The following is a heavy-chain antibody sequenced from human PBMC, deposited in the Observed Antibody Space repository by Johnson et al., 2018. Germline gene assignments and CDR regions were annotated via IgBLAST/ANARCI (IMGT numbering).Heavy chain of an antibody. CDR1: GFTFDDYA. CDR3: AKDIGATNSYGMDV. J-gene: IGHJ6*02. D-gene: IGHD5-12*01. V-gene: IGHV3-9*01. Sequence: VQLVESGGGLVQPGRSLRLSCAASGFTFDDYAMHWVRQAPGKGLEWVSGIRWNSGSIGYVDSVKGRVTISRDTAKNSLNLQMNSLRTEDTALYYCAKDIGATNSYGMDVWGQGTTVIVSS. CDR2: IRWNSGSI.